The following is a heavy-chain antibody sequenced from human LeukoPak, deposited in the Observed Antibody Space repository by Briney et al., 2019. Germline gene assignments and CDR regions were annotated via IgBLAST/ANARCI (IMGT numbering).Heavy chain of an antibody. CDR2: IYHSGST. J-gene: IGHJ4*02. D-gene: IGHD2/OR15-2a*01. CDR3: ARALSTALYYYFDY. CDR1: GYSISSGYY. Sequence: PSETLSLTCAVSGYSISSGYYWGWIRQPPGKGLEWIGSIYHSGSTYYNPSLKSRVTISVDTSKNQFSLKLSSVTAADTAVYYCARALSTALYYYFDYWGQGTLVTVSS. V-gene: IGHV4-38-2*01.